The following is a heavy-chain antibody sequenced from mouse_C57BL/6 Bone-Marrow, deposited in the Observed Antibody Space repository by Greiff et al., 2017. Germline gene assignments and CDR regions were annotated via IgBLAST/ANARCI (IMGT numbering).Heavy chain of an antibody. CDR2: IHPNSGST. CDR3: ARRNYGSSYGKWYFDV. Sequence: VQLQQPGAELVKPGASVKLSCKASGYTFTSYWMHWVKQRPGQGLEWIGMIHPNSGSTNYNEKFKSKATLTVDKASSTAYMQLSSLTSEDSAVYYCARRNYGSSYGKWYFDVWGTGTTVTVSS. V-gene: IGHV1-64*01. CDR1: GYTFTSYW. J-gene: IGHJ1*03. D-gene: IGHD1-1*01.